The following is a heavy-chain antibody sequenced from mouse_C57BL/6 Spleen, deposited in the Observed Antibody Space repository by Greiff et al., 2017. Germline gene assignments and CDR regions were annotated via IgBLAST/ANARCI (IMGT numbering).Heavy chain of an antibody. CDR1: GYTFTSYW. D-gene: IGHD2-4*01. Sequence: QVQLKQPGAELVKPGASVKMSCKASGYTFTSYWITWVKQRPGQGLEWIGDIYPGSGSTNYNEKFKSKATLTVDTSSSTAYMQLSSLTSEDSAVYYCARGEGLRRGAFDCWGQGTTLTVSS. V-gene: IGHV1-55*01. CDR3: ARGEGLRRGAFDC. CDR2: IYPGSGST. J-gene: IGHJ2*01.